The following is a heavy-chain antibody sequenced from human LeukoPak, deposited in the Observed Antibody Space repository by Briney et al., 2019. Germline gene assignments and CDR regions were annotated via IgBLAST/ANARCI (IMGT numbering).Heavy chain of an antibody. CDR3: AKDRSRWDIVVVPAATAMDV. V-gene: IGHV3-23*01. CDR2: ISGSGGST. D-gene: IGHD2-2*01. CDR1: GFTFSSYA. J-gene: IGHJ6*04. Sequence: GGSLRLSCAASGFTFSSYAMSWVRQAPGKGLEWVSAISGSGGSTYYADSVKGRFTISRDNSKSTLYLQMNSLRAEDTAVYYCAKDRSRWDIVVVPAATAMDVWGKGTTVTVSS.